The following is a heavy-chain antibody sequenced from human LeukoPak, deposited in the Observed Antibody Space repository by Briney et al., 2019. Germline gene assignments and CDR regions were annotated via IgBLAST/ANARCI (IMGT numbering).Heavy chain of an antibody. D-gene: IGHD3-9*01. CDR1: GFIFSDKW. J-gene: IGHJ3*02. Sequence: PGGSLRLSCAASGFIFSDKWMAWVRQAPGKGLEWVAHIRFDGSEIYYADSLKGRFTISRDNSRDTLYLQMSSLRYEDTAVYYCARDQSYGLLTGGVPDAFDIWGQGTMVTVSS. V-gene: IGHV3-30*02. CDR3: ARDQSYGLLTGGVPDAFDI. CDR2: IRFDGSEI.